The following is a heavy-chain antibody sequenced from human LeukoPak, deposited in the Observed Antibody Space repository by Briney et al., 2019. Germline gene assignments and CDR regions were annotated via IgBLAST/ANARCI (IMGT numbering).Heavy chain of an antibody. J-gene: IGHJ4*02. Sequence: GASVKVSCKASGGTFSSYAISWVRQAPGQGLEWMGGIIPIFGTANYAQKFQGRVTITTDESTSTAYMELSSLRSEDTAVYYCARGDRGSLRGVRYFDYWGQGTLVTVSS. CDR2: IIPIFGTA. CDR1: GGTFSSYA. V-gene: IGHV1-69*05. D-gene: IGHD1-26*01. CDR3: ARGDRGSLRGVRYFDY.